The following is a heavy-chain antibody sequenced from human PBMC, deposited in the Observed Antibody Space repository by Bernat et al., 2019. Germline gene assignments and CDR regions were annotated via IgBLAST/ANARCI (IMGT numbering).Heavy chain of an antibody. CDR1: GYTFTSYA. D-gene: IGHD3-10*01. CDR3: ARELWFRELPPEGGYYMDV. Sequence: QVQLVQSGAEVKKPGASVKVSCKASGYTFTSYAMHWVRQAPGQRLEWMGWINAGNGNTKYSQKFQGRVTITRDTSASTAYMELSSLRSEDTAVYYCARELWFRELPPEGGYYMDVWGKGTTVTVSS. J-gene: IGHJ6*03. CDR2: INAGNGNT. V-gene: IGHV1-3*01.